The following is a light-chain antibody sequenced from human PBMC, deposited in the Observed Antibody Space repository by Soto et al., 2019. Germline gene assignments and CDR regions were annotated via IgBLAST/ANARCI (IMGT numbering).Light chain of an antibody. J-gene: IGKJ1*01. V-gene: IGKV1-39*01. Sequence: DIQMTQSPSSLSASVGDRVTINCRASHSTSSYVNWYQQQPGQAPKRLIYAASSLQSGVPSRFSGSGSGTDFTLTISSLQPEDFATYYCQQSYSTPRTFGQGTKVDIK. CDR3: QQSYSTPRT. CDR1: HSTSSY. CDR2: AAS.